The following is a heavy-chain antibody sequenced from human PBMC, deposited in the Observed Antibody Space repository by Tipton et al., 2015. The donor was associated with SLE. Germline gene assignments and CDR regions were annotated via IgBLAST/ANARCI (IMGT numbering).Heavy chain of an antibody. CDR3: ARQVAQGTWAFDY. Sequence: TLSLTCAVSGHSISTDYYWGWIRQPPGKGLEWFGSIYHSGTIYYNPSLKSRVTISLDTSKNQFSLKLSSVTAADTAVYYCARQVAQGTWAFDYWGQGTLVTVSS. V-gene: IGHV4-38-2*01. CDR1: GHSISTDYY. J-gene: IGHJ4*02. CDR2: IYHSGTI. D-gene: IGHD5-12*01.